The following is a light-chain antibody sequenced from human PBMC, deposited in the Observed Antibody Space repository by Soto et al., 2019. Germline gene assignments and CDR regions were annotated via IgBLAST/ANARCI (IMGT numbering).Light chain of an antibody. Sequence: DIQMTQSPSTLSASVGDRVTITCRASQSISSGLAWYQQKPGKAPKPLIYDASSLESGVPSRFSGSGSGTEFTLTISSLQPDDFATYYCQQYNSYSPLTFGGGTKVEIK. CDR3: QQYNSYSPLT. CDR2: DAS. J-gene: IGKJ4*01. CDR1: QSISSG. V-gene: IGKV1-5*01.